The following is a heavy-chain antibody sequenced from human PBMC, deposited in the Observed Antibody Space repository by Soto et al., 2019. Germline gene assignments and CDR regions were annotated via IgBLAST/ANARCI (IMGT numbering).Heavy chain of an antibody. J-gene: IGHJ4*02. V-gene: IGHV4-39*01. CDR2: IYYSGST. D-gene: IGHD3-22*01. Sequence: QLQLQESGPGLVKPSETLSLTCTVSGGSISTSSYYWGWIRQPPGKGLEWIGSIYYSGSTYYDPSLKSRVTISVDTSKNQFSLKLSSVTAADTAVYYCARDYDSSGDYWGQGTLVTVSS. CDR3: ARDYDSSGDY. CDR1: GGSISTSSYY.